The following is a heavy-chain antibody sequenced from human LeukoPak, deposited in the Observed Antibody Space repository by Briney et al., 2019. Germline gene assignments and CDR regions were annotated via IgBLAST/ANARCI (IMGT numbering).Heavy chain of an antibody. Sequence: GGSLRLSCIASGFTLADHAMSWVRQAPGKGLEWVGFIRTKAYGETTEYAAPVKGRFTILRDDSTNIAYLQMNGLKAEDTAVYYCGRHLLRSVGSTGLDFWGQGTLVTVAS. CDR3: GRHLLRSVGSTGLDF. D-gene: IGHD1-26*01. J-gene: IGHJ4*02. CDR1: GFTLADHA. CDR2: IRTKAYGETT. V-gene: IGHV3-49*04.